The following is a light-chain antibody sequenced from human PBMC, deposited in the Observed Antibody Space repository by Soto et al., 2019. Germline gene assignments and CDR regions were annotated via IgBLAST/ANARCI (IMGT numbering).Light chain of an antibody. CDR3: SSYAGSNALV. J-gene: IGLJ2*01. Sequence: QSALTQPPSASVSPGQSVTISCTGTSSDVGAFNYVSWYQQHPVKAPKLMIYEVSKRPSGVPDRFSGYKSGNTASLTVSGLQAEDEADDYCSSYAGSNALVFGGGTKLTFL. CDR2: EVS. V-gene: IGLV2-8*01. CDR1: SSDVGAFNY.